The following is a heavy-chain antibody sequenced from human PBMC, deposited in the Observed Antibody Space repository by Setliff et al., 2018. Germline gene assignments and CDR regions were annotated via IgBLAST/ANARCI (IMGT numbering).Heavy chain of an antibody. Sequence: GGSLRLSCAASGFTFSSYAMHWVRQAPGKGLEWVANIKQDGSEKYYVDSVKGRFTISRDNANHTLYLQMNSLRADDTAVYYRARLALTGYDTSGYYYALDYYYYMDVWGKGTTVTVSS. CDR1: GFTFSSYA. CDR3: ARLALTGYDTSGYYYALDYYYYMDV. CDR2: IKQDGSEK. D-gene: IGHD3-22*01. J-gene: IGHJ6*03. V-gene: IGHV3-7*01.